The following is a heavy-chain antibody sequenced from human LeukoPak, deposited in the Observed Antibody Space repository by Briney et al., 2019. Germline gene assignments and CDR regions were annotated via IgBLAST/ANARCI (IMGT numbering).Heavy chain of an antibody. V-gene: IGHV1-2*02. J-gene: IGHJ5*02. CDR2: INPKGGGI. D-gene: IGHD2-21*02. Sequence: ASVKVSCKASGYSFTDYYIHWARLAPGQGLEWMGWINPKGGGINYAPEFQGRVTMTRDTSITTAYMELSSLRSDDTAMYYCARDTCDGGDCFNWFDPWGQGTLVTVSS. CDR3: ARDTCDGGDCFNWFDP. CDR1: GYSFTDYY.